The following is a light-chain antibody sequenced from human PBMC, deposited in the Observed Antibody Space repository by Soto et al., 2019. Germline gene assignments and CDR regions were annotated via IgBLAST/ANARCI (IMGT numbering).Light chain of an antibody. J-gene: IGLJ2*01. CDR2: FHS. CDR3: QVWDSSSDHPV. CDR1: NIGSES. V-gene: IGLV3-21*04. Sequence: SYELTQPPSVSVAPGKTARITCGGNNIGSESVHWYQQKPGQAPVMVIYFHSDRPSGIPERFSGSNSGNTATLTISGVGAGDEADYYCQVWDSSSDHPVFGGGTKVTVL.